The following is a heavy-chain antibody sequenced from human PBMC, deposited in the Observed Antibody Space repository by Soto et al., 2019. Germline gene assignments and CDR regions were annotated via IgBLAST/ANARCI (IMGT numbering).Heavy chain of an antibody. D-gene: IGHD3-10*01. Sequence: ASETLSLTCTVSGGSISGYYWSWIRQPAGKGLEWIGRIYTSGSTNYNPSLKSRVTMSVDTSKNQFSLKLSSVTAADTAVYYCARDRYGSGSYLVDDWFDPWGQGTLVTVSS. J-gene: IGHJ5*02. V-gene: IGHV4-4*07. CDR1: GGSISGYY. CDR3: ARDRYGSGSYLVDDWFDP. CDR2: IYTSGST.